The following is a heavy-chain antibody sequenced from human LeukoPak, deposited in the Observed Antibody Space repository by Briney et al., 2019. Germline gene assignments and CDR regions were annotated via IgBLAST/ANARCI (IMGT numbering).Heavy chain of an antibody. J-gene: IGHJ4*02. CDR2: ISYDGSNK. CDR1: GFTFSSYA. CDR3: ARDSYYDYVRGSYQFDY. D-gene: IGHD3-16*02. Sequence: GGSLRLSCAASGFTFSSYAMHWVRQAPGKGLEWVAVISYDGSNKYYADSVKGRFTISRDNSKNTLYLQMNSLRAEDTAVYYCARDSYYDYVRGSYQFDYWGQGTLVTVSS. V-gene: IGHV3-30-3*01.